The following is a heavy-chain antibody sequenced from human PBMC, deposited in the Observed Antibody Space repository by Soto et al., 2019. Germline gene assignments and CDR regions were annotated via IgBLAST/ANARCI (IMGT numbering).Heavy chain of an antibody. Sequence: SLRLSCAASGFTFSSYAMHWVRQAPGKGLEWVAVISYDGSNKYYADSVKGRFTISRDNSKNTLYLQMNSLRAEDTAVYYCARDLGGTMDIVLMVYVKAYGMDVWGQGTTVTVSS. J-gene: IGHJ6*02. CDR2: ISYDGSNK. D-gene: IGHD2-8*01. V-gene: IGHV3-30-3*01. CDR1: GFTFSSYA. CDR3: ARDLGGTMDIVLMVYVKAYGMDV.